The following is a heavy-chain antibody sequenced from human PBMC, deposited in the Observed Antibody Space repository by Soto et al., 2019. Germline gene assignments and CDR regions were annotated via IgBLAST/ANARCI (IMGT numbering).Heavy chain of an antibody. CDR2: ISGSGGST. CDR1: GFTFSSYA. CDR3: AKDSVPASYSSSWYDY. J-gene: IGHJ4*02. V-gene: IGHV3-23*01. D-gene: IGHD6-13*01. Sequence: SLRLSCAASGFTFSSYAMTWVRPAAGQGLEWVSAISGSGGSTYYADSVKGRFTISRDNSKNTLYLQMNSLRAEDTAVYYCAKDSVPASYSSSWYDYWGQGTLVTVSS.